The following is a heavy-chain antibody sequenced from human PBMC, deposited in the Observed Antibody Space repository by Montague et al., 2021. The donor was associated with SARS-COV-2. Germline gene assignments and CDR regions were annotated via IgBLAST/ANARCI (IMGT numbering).Heavy chain of an antibody. J-gene: IGHJ6*02. V-gene: IGHV3-30*04. D-gene: IGHD3-10*01. CDR1: GFTFNAFA. Sequence: SLRLSCAASGFTFNAFAMHWVRQAPGKGLEWVAVISYDGSKTFTADSVKGRVTISRDNSKNTLSLQMNSLRPEDTAVYYCARDQTDFDNRWSYYNYNYGLDVWGQGITVTVSS. CDR3: ARDQTDFDNRWSYYNYNYGLDV. CDR2: ISYDGSKT.